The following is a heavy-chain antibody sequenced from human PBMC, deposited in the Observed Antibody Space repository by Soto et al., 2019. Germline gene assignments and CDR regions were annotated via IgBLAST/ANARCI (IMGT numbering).Heavy chain of an antibody. CDR3: ARDRLGSLDY. J-gene: IGHJ4*02. V-gene: IGHV4-59*01. CDR2: ISKRGSA. CDR1: GDSISTNQ. Sequence: QVQLQESGPGLVKLSETLSLTCTVSGDSISTNQWCWVRQPPGNGLEWIGYISKRGSANQNPSLQSRVSMSIDMARHQFSLRLSSVNAADTAVYYFARDRLGSLDYWGQGTLVNVSS. D-gene: IGHD3-10*01.